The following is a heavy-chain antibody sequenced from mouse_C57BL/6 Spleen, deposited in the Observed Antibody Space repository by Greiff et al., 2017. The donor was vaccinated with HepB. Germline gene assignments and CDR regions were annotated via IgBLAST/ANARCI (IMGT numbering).Heavy chain of an antibody. D-gene: IGHD1-1*01. CDR3: ARAYTEDYAMDY. V-gene: IGHV5-16*01. CDR1: GFTFSDYY. CDR2: INYDGSST. Sequence: EVKLVESEGGLVQPGSSMKLSCTASGFTFSDYYMAWVRQVPEKGLEWVANINYDGSSTYYLDSLKSRFIISRDNAKNILYLQMSSLKSEDTATYYCARAYTEDYAMDYWGQGTSVTVSS. J-gene: IGHJ4*01.